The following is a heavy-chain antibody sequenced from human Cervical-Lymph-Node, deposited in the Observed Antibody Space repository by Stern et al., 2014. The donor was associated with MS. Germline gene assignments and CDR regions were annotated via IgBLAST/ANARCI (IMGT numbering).Heavy chain of an antibody. CDR1: GGSITTHNYY. J-gene: IGHJ6*02. D-gene: IGHD3-10*01. V-gene: IGHV4-31*03. CDR3: ARGRGDSYYYGLDV. Sequence: VQLQESGPGLVKPSQTLSLTCTVSGGSITTHNYYWSCIRQHPGKGLEWLGYISYSGSTSYNPSLKSRITISLDTSKNEFSLRLTSVTAADTAVYYCARGRGDSYYYGLDVWGQGTTVTVSS. CDR2: ISYSGST.